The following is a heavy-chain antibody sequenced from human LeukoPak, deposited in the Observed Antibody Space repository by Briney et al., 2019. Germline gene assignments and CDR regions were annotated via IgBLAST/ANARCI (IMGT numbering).Heavy chain of an antibody. Sequence: SETLSLTCTVSGGSISSGYYWGWIRQPPGKGLEWIGSIYHSGSTYYNPSLTSRVTISVDTSKNHFSLKLSSVTAADTAVYYCARIRGDAFDIWGQGTMVTVSS. CDR3: ARIRGDAFDI. CDR1: GGSISSGYY. V-gene: IGHV4-38-2*02. J-gene: IGHJ3*02. CDR2: IYHSGST.